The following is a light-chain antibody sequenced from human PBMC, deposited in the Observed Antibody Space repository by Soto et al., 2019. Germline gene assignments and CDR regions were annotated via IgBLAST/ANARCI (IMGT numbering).Light chain of an antibody. CDR2: GSS. J-gene: IGKJ5*01. CDR3: HQYGRSPRT. CDR1: QSVSNNY. V-gene: IGKV3-20*01. Sequence: EIVMTQSPATLSVSPMERATLSFMASQSVSNNYLAWYQQKPGQAPRLLIYGSSNRATGIPDRFSGSGSGTGFTLTISRLEPEDFAVYSCHQYGRSPRTFGQGTRLEIK.